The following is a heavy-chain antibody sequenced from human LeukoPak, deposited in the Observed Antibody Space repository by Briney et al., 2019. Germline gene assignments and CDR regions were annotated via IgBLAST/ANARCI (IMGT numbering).Heavy chain of an antibody. D-gene: IGHD2-2*01. Sequence: SETLSLTCTVSRGSTSSYSGSWIRQPPGKGLEWIGHIYDRGGTSYNPTLKSRVTISVDTSKNQFSLRLSSVIAADTAVYYCACRCSSSPSYAGWFDPWGQGTLVT. J-gene: IGHJ5*02. CDR1: RGSTSSYS. CDR2: IYDRGGT. CDR3: ACRCSSSPSYAGWFDP. V-gene: IGHV4-59*08.